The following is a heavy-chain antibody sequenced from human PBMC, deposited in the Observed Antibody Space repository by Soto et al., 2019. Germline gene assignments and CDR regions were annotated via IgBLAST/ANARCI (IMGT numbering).Heavy chain of an antibody. Sequence: QVQVVESGGGVVQPGRSLRLSCAASGFTFNSFDMHWVRQAPGRGLEGVAVISHDGSNRYNADSVKGRFTISRDNSKNTVSLEVNRLRHEDTAVYYCGKGMRGHGFWSGYQTQDHWGQGTLVTVSS. D-gene: IGHD3-3*01. V-gene: IGHV3-30*18. CDR3: GKGMRGHGFWSGYQTQDH. J-gene: IGHJ4*02. CDR2: ISHDGSNR. CDR1: GFTFNSFD.